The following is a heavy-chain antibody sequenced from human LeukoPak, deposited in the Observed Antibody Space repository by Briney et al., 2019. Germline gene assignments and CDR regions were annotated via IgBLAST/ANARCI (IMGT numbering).Heavy chain of an antibody. Sequence: SETLSLTCSVSGGSISSYYWSWIRQPPGKGLEWIGYLYYSGSTNSNPSLKSRVTMSVDTSKNQFSLKLSSVTAADTAVYYCARCKYSAFDIWGQGTMVTVSS. CDR1: GGSISSYY. CDR3: ARCKYSAFDI. D-gene: IGHD5-18*01. J-gene: IGHJ3*02. CDR2: LYYSGST. V-gene: IGHV4-59*01.